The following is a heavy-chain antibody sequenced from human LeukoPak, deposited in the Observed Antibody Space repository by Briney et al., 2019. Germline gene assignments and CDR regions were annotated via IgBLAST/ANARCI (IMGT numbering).Heavy chain of an antibody. CDR2: INPSGGST. V-gene: IGHV1-46*01. J-gene: IGHJ5*02. CDR1: GYTFTSYY. CDR3: ARDRGPSGYCSSTSCWAPQYNWFDP. Sequence: ASVTVSCKASGYTFTSYYMHWVRQAPGQGLEWVGIINPSGGSTSYAQKFQGRVTMTRDTSTSTVYMELSSLRSEDTAVYYCARDRGPSGYCSSTSCWAPQYNWFDPWGQGTLVTVSS. D-gene: IGHD2-2*01.